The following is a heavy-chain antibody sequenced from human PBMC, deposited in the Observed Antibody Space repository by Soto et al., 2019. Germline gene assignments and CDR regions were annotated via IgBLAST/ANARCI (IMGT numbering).Heavy chain of an antibody. CDR3: ASWARYCSSTSCYNWFDP. J-gene: IGHJ5*02. D-gene: IGHD2-2*01. V-gene: IGHV1-18*04. Sequence: GASVKVSCKASGYTFTSYGISWVRQAPGQGLEWMGWISAYNGNTNYAQKLQGRVTMTTDTSTSTAYMELRSLRSDDTAVYYCASWARYCSSTSCYNWFDPWGQGTLVTVSS. CDR2: ISAYNGNT. CDR1: GYTFTSYG.